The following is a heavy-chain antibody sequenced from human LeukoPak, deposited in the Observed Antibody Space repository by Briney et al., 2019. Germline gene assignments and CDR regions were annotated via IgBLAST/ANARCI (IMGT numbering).Heavy chain of an antibody. D-gene: IGHD2-2*02. V-gene: IGHV1-2*02. CDR1: GYTFTGYY. CDR3: ASECSSTSCYKGFDP. Sequence: ASVKVSCKASGYTFTGYYMHWVRQAPGQGLEWMGWINPNSGGTNYAQKFQGRVTKTRDTSISTAYMELSRLRSDDTAVYYCASECSSTSCYKGFDPWGQGTLVTVSS. CDR2: INPNSGGT. J-gene: IGHJ5*02.